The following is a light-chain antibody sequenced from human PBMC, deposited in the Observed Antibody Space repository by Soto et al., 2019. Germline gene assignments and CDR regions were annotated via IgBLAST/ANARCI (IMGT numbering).Light chain of an antibody. CDR2: GAS. CDR3: QQYNNWPWT. V-gene: IGKV3-15*01. CDR1: QSISDT. J-gene: IGKJ1*01. Sequence: IVMTQSAFTLSLKLGGRATLSCRASQSISDTLAWYQQKPGQAPRLLIHGASTRAPGFPARFSGSGSGTDFTLTISSLQSEDFAVYYCQQYNNWPWTFGQGTKVDIK.